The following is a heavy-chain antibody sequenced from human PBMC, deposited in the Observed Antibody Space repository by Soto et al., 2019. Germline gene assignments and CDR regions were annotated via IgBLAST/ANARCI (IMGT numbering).Heavy chain of an antibody. CDR2: ISAYNGNT. CDR1: GYTFTSYG. D-gene: IGHD2-2*01. J-gene: IGHJ4*02. V-gene: IGHV1-18*01. Sequence: ASVKVSCKASGYTFTSYGISWVRQAPGQGLEWMGWISAYNGNTNYAQKLQGRVTMTTDTSTSTACMELRSLGSDDTAVYYCARDRVVVVPAAPFVKSELDYWGQGTLVTVSS. CDR3: ARDRVVVVPAAPFVKSELDY.